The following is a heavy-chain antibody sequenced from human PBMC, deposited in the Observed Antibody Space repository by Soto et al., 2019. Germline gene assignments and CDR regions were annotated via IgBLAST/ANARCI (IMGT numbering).Heavy chain of an antibody. J-gene: IGHJ5*02. CDR3: ANDGISMVRGVNNWFDP. D-gene: IGHD3-10*01. CDR1: GFTFSSYA. Sequence: EVQLLESGGGLVQPGGSLTLSCAASGFTFSSYAMTWVRQAPGKGLEWVSGISGGGGVSTYYADSVKGRFTLSRDNSMNTLYLPMNRLRAEDTAVYYCANDGISMVRGVNNWFDPWGQGTLVTVSS. CDR2: ISGGGGVST. V-gene: IGHV3-23*01.